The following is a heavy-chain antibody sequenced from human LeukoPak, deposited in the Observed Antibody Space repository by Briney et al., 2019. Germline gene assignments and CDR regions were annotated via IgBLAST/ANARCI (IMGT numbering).Heavy chain of an antibody. CDR3: ATFPTTVVTPDYFDY. J-gene: IGHJ4*02. V-gene: IGHV3-23*01. CDR1: GFTFSSYA. CDR2: ISGSGGST. D-gene: IGHD4-23*01. Sequence: GGSLRLSCAASGFTFSSYAMSWVRQAPGKGLEWVSAISGSGGSTCYADSVKGRFTISRDNSKNTLYLQMNSLRAEDTAVYYCATFPTTVVTPDYFDYWGQGTLVTVSS.